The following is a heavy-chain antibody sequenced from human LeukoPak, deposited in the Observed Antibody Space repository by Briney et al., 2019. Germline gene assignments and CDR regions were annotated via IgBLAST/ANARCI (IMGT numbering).Heavy chain of an antibody. CDR3: ARGYGSGSYIDY. CDR2: INHSGST. J-gene: IGHJ4*02. Sequence: SETLSLTCAVYGGSFSGYYWSWIRQPPGKGLEWIGEINHSGSTNYNPSLKSRVTMSVDTSKNQFSLKLSSVTAADTAVYYCARGYGSGSYIDYWGQGTLVTVSS. V-gene: IGHV4-34*01. D-gene: IGHD3-10*01. CDR1: GGSFSGYY.